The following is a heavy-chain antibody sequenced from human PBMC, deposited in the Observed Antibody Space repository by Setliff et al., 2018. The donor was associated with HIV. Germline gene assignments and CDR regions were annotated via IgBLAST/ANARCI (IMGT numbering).Heavy chain of an antibody. J-gene: IGHJ2*01. V-gene: IGHV3-66*01. Sequence: GGSLRLSCAASGFSVSEKYMSWVRQAPGKGLEWVSVIYSSGTTYYADSVKGRFTISRDEANNTVYLQMNSLRVEDTAIHYCAREGPYYYDGSGYYSGSYFDLWGRGTPVTVSS. CDR2: IYSSGTT. CDR1: GFSVSEKY. CDR3: AREGPYYYDGSGYYSGSYFDL. D-gene: IGHD3-3*01.